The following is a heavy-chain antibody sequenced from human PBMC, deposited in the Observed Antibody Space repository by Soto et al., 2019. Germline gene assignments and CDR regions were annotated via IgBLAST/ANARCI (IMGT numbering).Heavy chain of an antibody. D-gene: IGHD2-8*01. J-gene: IGHJ4*02. CDR3: ASLTNGRPGDS. Sequence: ASVKVSCKASGYTFSSYALHWVRQAPGQRLEWMGWINGGNGQTKYSQKFQGRVTFTRDTSASTAYLDLSSLRSEDTAVYFCASLTNGRPGDSWGQGTLVTVSS. CDR1: GYTFSSYA. CDR2: INGGNGQT. V-gene: IGHV1-3*01.